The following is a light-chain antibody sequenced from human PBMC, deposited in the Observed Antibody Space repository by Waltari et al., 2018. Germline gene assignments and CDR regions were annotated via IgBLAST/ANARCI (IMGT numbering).Light chain of an antibody. CDR2: KAS. CDR1: QSISSW. J-gene: IGKJ1*01. Sequence: DIQMTQSPSALSASVGDRVTITCRASQSISSWLAWYQQKPGKAPNLLIYKASTLESGVPSRFSGSGSGTEFTLTISSLQPDDFATYYCQQYNSYPWTLGQGSKVEV. V-gene: IGKV1-5*03. CDR3: QQYNSYPWT.